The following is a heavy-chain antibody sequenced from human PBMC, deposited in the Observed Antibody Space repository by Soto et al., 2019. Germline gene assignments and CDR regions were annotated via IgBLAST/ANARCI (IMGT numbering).Heavy chain of an antibody. Sequence: SETLSLTCTVSGGSISSRSYYWSWIRQPPGKGLEWIGYIYYSGSTNYNPSLKSRVTISVDTSKNQFSLKLSSVTAADTAVYYCARRYGPGFDYWGQGTLVTVSS. CDR3: ARRYGPGFDY. CDR2: IYYSGST. CDR1: GGSISSRSYY. V-gene: IGHV4-61*05. D-gene: IGHD4-17*01. J-gene: IGHJ4*02.